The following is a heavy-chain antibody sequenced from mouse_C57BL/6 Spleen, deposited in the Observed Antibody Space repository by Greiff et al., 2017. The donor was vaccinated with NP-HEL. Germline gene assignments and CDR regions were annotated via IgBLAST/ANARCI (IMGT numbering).Heavy chain of an antibody. CDR1: GYTFTDYY. CDR2: INPNNGGT. V-gene: IGHV1-26*01. J-gene: IGHJ4*01. Sequence: EVQLQQSGPELVKPGASVKISCKASGYTFTDYYMNWVKQSHGKSLEWIGDINPNNGGTSYNQKFKGKATLTVDKSSSTAYMELRSLTTEDSAVYYCAREGTAQAGYAMDYWGQGTSVTVSS. CDR3: AREGTAQAGYAMDY. D-gene: IGHD3-2*02.